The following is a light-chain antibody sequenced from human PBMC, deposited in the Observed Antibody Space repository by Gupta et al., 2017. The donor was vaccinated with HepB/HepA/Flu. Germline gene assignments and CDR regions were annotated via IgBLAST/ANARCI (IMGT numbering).Light chain of an antibody. CDR2: EVS. Sequence: QSALTQPPSVSGSPGQSITVSCTGSSGDIGRCNYVSWYQQYPGKAPKLILSEVSNRPSGVSDRFSGSKSGTTASLTISGLQAEDEADYYCCSHTATNFFGSGTHVTV. V-gene: IGLV2-14*01. J-gene: IGLJ1*01. CDR3: CSHTATNF. CDR1: SGDIGRCNY.